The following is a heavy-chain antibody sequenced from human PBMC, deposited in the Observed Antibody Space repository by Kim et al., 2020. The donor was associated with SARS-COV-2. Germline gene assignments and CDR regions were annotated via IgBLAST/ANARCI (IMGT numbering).Heavy chain of an antibody. CDR2: ISAFSGNT. CDR3: ARVHPPRSTNIDY. J-gene: IGHJ4*02. V-gene: IGHV1-18*01. CDR1: GYTFTSYG. Sequence: ASVKVSCKASGYTFTSYGIGWVRQAPGQGLEWMGWISAFSGNTEYGQKFPGRVTMTTDTSTTTAYMELRGLRSEDTALYFCARVHPPRSTNIDYWGQGTLVTVSS. D-gene: IGHD2-8*01.